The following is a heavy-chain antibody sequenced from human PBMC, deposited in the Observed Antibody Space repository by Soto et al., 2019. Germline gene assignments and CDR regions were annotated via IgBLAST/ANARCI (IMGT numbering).Heavy chain of an antibody. CDR3: ARDRGHCSSTSCSRGDYYYGMDV. Sequence: GASVKVSCKASGYTFTSYGISWVRQAPGQGLEWMGWISAYNGNTNYAQKLQGRVTMTTDTSTSTAYMELRRLRSDDTAVYYCARDRGHCSSTSCSRGDYYYGMDVWGQGTTVTVSS. D-gene: IGHD2-2*01. V-gene: IGHV1-18*01. CDR2: ISAYNGNT. J-gene: IGHJ6*02. CDR1: GYTFTSYG.